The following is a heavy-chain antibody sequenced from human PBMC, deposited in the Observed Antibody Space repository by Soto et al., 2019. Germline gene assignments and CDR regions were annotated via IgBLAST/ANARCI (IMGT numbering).Heavy chain of an antibody. CDR1: GGTFSSYA. CDR3: ARESRYCSGGSCYFLPGIDY. V-gene: IGHV1-69*12. CDR2: IIPIFGTA. D-gene: IGHD2-15*01. Sequence: QVQLVQSGAEVKKPGSSVKVSCKASGGTFSSYAISWVRQAPGQGLEWMGGIIPIFGTANYAQKFQGRVTITADDSTSTDYMELSSLRSEDTAVYYCARESRYCSGGSCYFLPGIDYWGQGTLVTVSS. J-gene: IGHJ4*02.